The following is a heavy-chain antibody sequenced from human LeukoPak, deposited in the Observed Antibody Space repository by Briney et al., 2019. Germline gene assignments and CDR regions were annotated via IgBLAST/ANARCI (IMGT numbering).Heavy chain of an antibody. CDR1: GFTFTTYG. D-gene: IGHD2-2*03. Sequence: PGGSLRLSCSASGFTFTTYGMNWVRQPPGRGLEWVSGIGGSGTRTYYADSVKGRFTISRDNSKNTLYLQTNSLREEDTAVYYCAKDSHWILFDDWGQGTLVTVSS. CDR2: IGGSGTRT. CDR3: AKDSHWILFDD. V-gene: IGHV3-23*01. J-gene: IGHJ4*02.